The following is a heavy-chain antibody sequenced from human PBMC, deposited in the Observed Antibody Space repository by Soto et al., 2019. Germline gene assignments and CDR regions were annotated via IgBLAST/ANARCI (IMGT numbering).Heavy chain of an antibody. CDR2: TYYRSKWYN. V-gene: IGHV6-1*01. CDR3: AKGRSYYYYYGVDV. J-gene: IGHJ6*02. CDR1: GDSVSNNSAA. Sequence: SQTLSLTCVISGDSVSNNSAAWNWIRQSPSRGLEWLGRTYYRSKWYNDYAVSMKSRIIINPDNSKSTLYLQMNSLRAEDTALYYCAKGRSYYYYYGVDVWGQETTVTV.